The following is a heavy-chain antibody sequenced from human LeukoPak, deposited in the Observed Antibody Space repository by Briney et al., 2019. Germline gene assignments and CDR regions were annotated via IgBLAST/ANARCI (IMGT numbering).Heavy chain of an antibody. D-gene: IGHD3-16*01. CDR3: ARDWGTLTDGFDI. CDR1: GGNVSSNRVS. V-gene: IGHV6-1*01. J-gene: IGHJ3*02. Sequence: SQTLSLTCGISGGNVSSNRVSWNWVRQSPSRGLEWLGRTYYRSKWYNDYAITVRSRITINPDTSKNQFSLQLNSVTPEDTAVYYCARDWGTLTDGFDIWGQGTMVIVSS. CDR2: TYYRSKWYN.